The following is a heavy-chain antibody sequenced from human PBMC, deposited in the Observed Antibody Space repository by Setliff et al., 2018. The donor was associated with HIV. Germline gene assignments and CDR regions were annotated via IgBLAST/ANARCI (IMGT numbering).Heavy chain of an antibody. V-gene: IGHV4-61*01. CDR3: ARDPPGYGDSNDY. CDR1: GGSVGSGSYY. J-gene: IGHJ4*02. D-gene: IGHD4-17*01. CDR2: IYYSGST. Sequence: LSLTCSVSGGSVGSGSYYWSWIRQSPGKGLEWLGYIYYSGSTTYNPSLKSRVTMSIDTSKNQFSRKLRSVTAADTAVYYCARDPPGYGDSNDYWGQGTLVTVSS.